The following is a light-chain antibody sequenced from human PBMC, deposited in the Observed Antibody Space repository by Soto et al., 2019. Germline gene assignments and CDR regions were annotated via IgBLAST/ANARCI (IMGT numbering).Light chain of an antibody. J-gene: IGLJ3*02. Sequence: QAVVTQPPSVSGAPGQRVTISCTGSSSNIGAGYDVHWYQHLTGTAPKLLIYGNTNRPSGVPDRFSGSKSVTSASLAITGLQGDDEADYYCQSYDSSLSAWVFGGGTQLTVL. CDR3: QSYDSSLSAWV. CDR2: GNT. CDR1: SSNIGAGYD. V-gene: IGLV1-40*01.